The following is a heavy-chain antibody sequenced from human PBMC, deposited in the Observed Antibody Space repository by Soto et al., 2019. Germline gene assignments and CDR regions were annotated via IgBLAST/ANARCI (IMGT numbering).Heavy chain of an antibody. Sequence: GASVKVSCKASGYTFTSYGISWVRQAPGQGLEWMGWISAYNGNTNYAQKLQGRVTMTTDTSTSTAYMELRSLRSDDTAVYYCARDRDVWGSGSYPLDYWGQGTLVTVS. CDR1: GYTFTSYG. V-gene: IGHV1-18*01. CDR3: ARDRDVWGSGSYPLDY. CDR2: ISAYNGNT. D-gene: IGHD3-10*01. J-gene: IGHJ4*02.